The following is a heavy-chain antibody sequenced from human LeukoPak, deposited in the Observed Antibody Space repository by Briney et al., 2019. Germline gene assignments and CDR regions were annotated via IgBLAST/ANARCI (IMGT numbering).Heavy chain of an antibody. V-gene: IGHV1-2*02. Sequence: ASVKVSCKASGYTFTGHYMHWVRQAPGQGLEWMGWIDAKSGGTKYAQRFQGRLTMTRDTSINTGYMELSSLTSDDTAVYYCARWRGYSSGWSVPFDDWGQGTLVTVSS. CDR1: GYTFTGHY. J-gene: IGHJ4*02. CDR2: IDAKSGGT. CDR3: ARWRGYSSGWSVPFDD. D-gene: IGHD6-13*01.